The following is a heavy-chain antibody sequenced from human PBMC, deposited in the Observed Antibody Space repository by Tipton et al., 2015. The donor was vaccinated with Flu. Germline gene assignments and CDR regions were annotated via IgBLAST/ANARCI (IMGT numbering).Heavy chain of an antibody. CDR1: GFMFSDFA. D-gene: IGHD1-26*01. CDR3: AGSHGDFDY. CDR2: ISNGGNFR. V-gene: IGHV3-30*03. Sequence: RSLRLSCEASGFMFSDFAMHWVRQAPGKGLEWVTVISNGGNFRFYSDSVKGRFTISRDNSKNTLYLQMNNLRGEDTAVYYCAGSHGDFDYWGQGTLVTVSS. J-gene: IGHJ4*02.